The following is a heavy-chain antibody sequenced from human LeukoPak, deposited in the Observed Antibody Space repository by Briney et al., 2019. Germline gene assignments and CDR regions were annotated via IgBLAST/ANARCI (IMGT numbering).Heavy chain of an antibody. CDR1: GYTFTDYY. CDR2: INPDNGGT. V-gene: IGHV1-2*02. Sequence: GASVKVSCRASGYTFTDYYIHWVRQAPGQGLEWMGWINPDNGGTNYAQKFQGRVTMTRDTSIRTVYMALSRLRSDDPAVFYCTREARVGNWFDPWGQGTQVTVSS. J-gene: IGHJ5*02. D-gene: IGHD2-2*01. CDR3: TREARVGNWFDP.